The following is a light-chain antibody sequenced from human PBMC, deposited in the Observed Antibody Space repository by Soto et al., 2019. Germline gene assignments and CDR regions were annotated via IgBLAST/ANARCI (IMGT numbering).Light chain of an antibody. V-gene: IGLV2-14*03. CDR3: SAYTSSSIVI. CDR2: GVS. J-gene: IGLJ2*01. Sequence: QSALTQPASVSGSPGQSITISCTGTSSDVDDFQYVSWYQQHPGKAPKLTIYGVSNRPSGVSNRFSGSKSGNTASLTISGLQTDDEADYYCSAYTSSSIVIFGGGTKLTVL. CDR1: SSDVDDFQY.